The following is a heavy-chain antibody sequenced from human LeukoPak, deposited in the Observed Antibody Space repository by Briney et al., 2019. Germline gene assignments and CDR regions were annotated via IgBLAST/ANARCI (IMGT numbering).Heavy chain of an antibody. CDR3: AKMRPRYCSGGSCDVDWFDR. Sequence: GGSLRLSCAASGFTVSNYAMSWVRQAPGKGLEWVSAISGSGDSTYYADSVKGRFTISRDNSKNTLFLQMNSLRAEDTAVYYCAKMRPRYCSGGSCDVDWFDRWGQGTLVTVSS. CDR1: GFTVSNYA. J-gene: IGHJ5*02. V-gene: IGHV3-23*01. CDR2: ISGSGDST. D-gene: IGHD2-15*01.